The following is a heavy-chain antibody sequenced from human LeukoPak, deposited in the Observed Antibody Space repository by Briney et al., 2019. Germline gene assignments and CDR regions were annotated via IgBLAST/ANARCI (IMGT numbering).Heavy chain of an antibody. J-gene: IGHJ4*02. V-gene: IGHV4-59*08. D-gene: IGHD6-19*01. Sequence: SETLSLTCTVSGGSISSYYWSWIRQPPGKGLEWIGYIYYSGSTNYNPSLKSRVTISVDTSKNQFSLKLSSVTAADTAVYYCAGQWLVPSHYFDYWGQGTLVTVSS. CDR2: IYYSGST. CDR1: GGSISSYY. CDR3: AGQWLVPSHYFDY.